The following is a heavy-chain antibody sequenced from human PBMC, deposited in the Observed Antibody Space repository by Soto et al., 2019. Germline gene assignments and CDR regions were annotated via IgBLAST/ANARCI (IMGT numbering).Heavy chain of an antibody. CDR1: GFTFSTYS. CDR3: ARLYYDYV. D-gene: IGHD3-16*01. Sequence: PGGSLRLSCAASGFTFSTYSMNWVRQAPGKGLEWISYIDSESDTIFYADSAKGRFTISRDNAKNSLFLEMNSLRDEDTAVYYCARLYYDYVWGQGTTVTVSS. V-gene: IGHV3-48*02. CDR2: IDSESDTI. J-gene: IGHJ6*02.